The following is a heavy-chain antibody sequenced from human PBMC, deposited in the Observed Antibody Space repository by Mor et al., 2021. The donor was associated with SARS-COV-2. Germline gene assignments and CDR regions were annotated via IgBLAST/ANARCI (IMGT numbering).Heavy chain of an antibody. CDR3: AGKVIAGYWFDP. D-gene: IGHD6-13*01. V-gene: IGHV3-74*01. Sequence: SVKGRFTISRDNAKNTLYLQMNSLRAEDTAVYYCAGKVIAGYWFDPWGQGTLVTVSS. J-gene: IGHJ5*02.